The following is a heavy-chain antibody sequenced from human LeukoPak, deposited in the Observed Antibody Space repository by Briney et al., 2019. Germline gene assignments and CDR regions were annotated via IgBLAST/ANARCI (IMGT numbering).Heavy chain of an antibody. CDR3: ASDYGSGSYSPFDY. J-gene: IGHJ4*02. Sequence: ASVKVSCKTSGYTFTGYYMHWVRQALGQGLEWMGWINPNSGGTNYAQKLQGRVTMTTDTSTSTAYMELRSLRSDDTAVYYCASDYGSGSYSPFDYWGQGTLVTVSS. CDR1: GYTFTGYY. CDR2: INPNSGGT. D-gene: IGHD3-10*01. V-gene: IGHV1-2*02.